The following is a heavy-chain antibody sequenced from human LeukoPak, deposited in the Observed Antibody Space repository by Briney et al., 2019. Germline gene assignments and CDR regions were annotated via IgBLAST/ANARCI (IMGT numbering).Heavy chain of an antibody. D-gene: IGHD3-22*01. V-gene: IGHV3-23*01. CDR3: ARGFLYSYYDSSDAFDI. Sequence: GGSLRLSCAASGFTFSSYAMNWVRQAPGKGLEWVSAITGSGGRTHYADSVKGRFTISRDNSKNTLYLQMNSLRAEDTAVYYCARGFLYSYYDSSDAFDIWGQGTMVTVSS. CDR1: GFTFSSYA. CDR2: ITGSGGRT. J-gene: IGHJ3*02.